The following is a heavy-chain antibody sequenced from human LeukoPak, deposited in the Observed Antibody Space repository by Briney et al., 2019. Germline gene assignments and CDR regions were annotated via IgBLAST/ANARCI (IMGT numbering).Heavy chain of an antibody. J-gene: IGHJ3*02. CDR3: ARVSPAIEAFDI. CDR2: IYTSGST. D-gene: IGHD2-2*01. CDR1: GGSISSSSYY. V-gene: IGHV4-39*07. Sequence: SETLSLTCTVSGGSISSSSYYWGWIRQPPGKGLEWIGSIYTSGSTNYNPSLKSRVTISVDTSKNQFSLKLSSVTAADTAVYYCARVSPAIEAFDIWGQGTMVTVSS.